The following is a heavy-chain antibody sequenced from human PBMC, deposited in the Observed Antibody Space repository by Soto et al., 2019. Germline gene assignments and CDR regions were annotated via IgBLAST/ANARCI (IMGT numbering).Heavy chain of an antibody. J-gene: IGHJ3*02. CDR3: ARAGAVTTPKRDAFDI. D-gene: IGHD4-17*01. CDR2: IYYSGST. Sequence: SETLSLTCTVSGGSISSGGYYWSWIRQHPGKGLEWIGYIYYSGSTYYNPSLKSRVTISVDTSKNQFSLKLSSVTAADTAVYYCARAGAVTTPKRDAFDIWGQGTMVTVSS. V-gene: IGHV4-31*03. CDR1: GGSISSGGYY.